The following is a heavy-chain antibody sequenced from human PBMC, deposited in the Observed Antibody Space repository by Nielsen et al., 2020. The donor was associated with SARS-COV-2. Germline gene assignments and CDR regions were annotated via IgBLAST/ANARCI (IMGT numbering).Heavy chain of an antibody. CDR1: GDTLSSHG. CDR2: IIRLSGA. Sequence: SVKVSCKASGDTLSSHGLFWVRQAPGQGLEWIGEIIRLSGANYAQKFQGSVTITADGSTSTAYMELSSLRSEDTAVYYCARGSQGQQLNYYMDVWGKGTTVTVSS. J-gene: IGHJ6*03. V-gene: IGHV1-69*13. CDR3: ARGSQGQQLNYYMDV. D-gene: IGHD4-11*01.